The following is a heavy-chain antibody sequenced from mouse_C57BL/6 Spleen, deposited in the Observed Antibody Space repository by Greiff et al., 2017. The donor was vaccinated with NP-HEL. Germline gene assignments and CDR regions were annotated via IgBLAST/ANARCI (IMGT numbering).Heavy chain of an antibody. Sequence: QVQLQQPGAELVMPGASVKLSCKASGYTFTSYWMHWVKQRPGQGLEWIGEIDPSDSYTNYNQKFKGKSTLTVDKSSSTAYMQLSSLTSEDSAVYYCAREGGNAMDDWGQGTSVTVAS. J-gene: IGHJ4*01. CDR3: AREGGNAMDD. V-gene: IGHV1-69*01. CDR2: IDPSDSYT. CDR1: GYTFTSYW.